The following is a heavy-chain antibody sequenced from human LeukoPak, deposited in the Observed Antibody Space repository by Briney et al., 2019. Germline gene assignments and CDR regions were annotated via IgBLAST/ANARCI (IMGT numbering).Heavy chain of an antibody. CDR3: ARTMVAPGSYDAFDI. D-gene: IGHD4/OR15-4a*01. Sequence: GASVKVSCKASGYTFTSYGISWVRQAPGQGLEWMGWISAYNGNTNYAQKLQGRVTMTTDTSTSTAYMELRSLRSDDTAVYYCARTMVAPGSYDAFDIWGQGTMVTVSS. J-gene: IGHJ3*02. V-gene: IGHV1-18*01. CDR2: ISAYNGNT. CDR1: GYTFTSYG.